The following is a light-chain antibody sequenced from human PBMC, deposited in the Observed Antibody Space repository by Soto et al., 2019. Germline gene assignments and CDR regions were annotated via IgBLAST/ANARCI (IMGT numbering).Light chain of an antibody. Sequence: QSVLTQPASVSGSPGQSITISCTGTSGDVGGYNYVSWYQQHPGKAPKLMIYEVSNRPSGVSNRFSGSKSGNTASLTIFGLQAEHEADYYCSSYTSSSTPYVCGTGTKLTV. CDR1: SGDVGGYNY. CDR3: SSYTSSSTPYV. J-gene: IGLJ1*01. V-gene: IGLV2-14*01. CDR2: EVS.